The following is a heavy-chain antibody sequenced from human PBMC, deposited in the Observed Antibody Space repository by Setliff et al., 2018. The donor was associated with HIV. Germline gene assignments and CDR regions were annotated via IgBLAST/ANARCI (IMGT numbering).Heavy chain of an antibody. CDR2: IYTSGNT. V-gene: IGHV4-4*07. J-gene: IGHJ4*02. D-gene: IGHD5-18*01. CDR3: ARHLLRGYIYIVFDY. CDR1: GGSISNYF. Sequence: SETLSLTCTVSGGSISNYFWSWIRQPAGKGLEWIGRIYTSGNTNYNPSLKSRVTMSVDTSKSQFSLKLSSVTAADTAVYYCARHLLRGYIYIVFDYWGQGTLVTVSS.